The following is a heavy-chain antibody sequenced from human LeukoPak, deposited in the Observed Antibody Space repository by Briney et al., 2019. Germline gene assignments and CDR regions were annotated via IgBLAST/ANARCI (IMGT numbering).Heavy chain of an antibody. CDR2: VRDNAGIT. CDR3: AKDKDYYMDV. V-gene: IGHV3-23*01. Sequence: GGSLRLSCAASGCTFSSYGMSWVRQAPGKGLEWVSHVRDNAGITFYADSVKGRFTISRDNSKNTVYLQMNSLRAEDTAVYYCAKDKDYYMDVWGKGTTVTVSS. CDR1: GCTFSSYG. J-gene: IGHJ6*03.